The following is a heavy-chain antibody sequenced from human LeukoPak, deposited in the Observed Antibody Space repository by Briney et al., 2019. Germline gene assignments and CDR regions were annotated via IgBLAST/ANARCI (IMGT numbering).Heavy chain of an antibody. D-gene: IGHD2-8*02. CDR2: IKHTGTT. CDR3: AKTDVPHCPANY. J-gene: IGHJ4*02. V-gene: IGHV4-34*01. Sequence: PSETLSLTCTVYSDSFSGDFWTWIRQSPGKGLEWIGEIKHTGTTYYNPSLSGRVSISLDTPKKQSSLNLYAVTAADTGVYYCAKTDVPHCPANYWGQGTLVTVSS. CDR1: SDSFSGDF.